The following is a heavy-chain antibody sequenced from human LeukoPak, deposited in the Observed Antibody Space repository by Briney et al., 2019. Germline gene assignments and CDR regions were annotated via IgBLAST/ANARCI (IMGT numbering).Heavy chain of an antibody. J-gene: IGHJ4*02. CDR1: GFTFSSYN. CDR2: IKQDGSEK. V-gene: IGHV3-7*01. CDR3: ARDRGSYN. D-gene: IGHD1-26*01. Sequence: GGSLRLSCAASGFTFSSYNMNWVRQAPGKGLEWVANIKQDGSEKYYVDSVKGRFTISRDNAKNSLYLQMNSLRAEDTAVYYCARDRGSYNWGQGTLVTVSS.